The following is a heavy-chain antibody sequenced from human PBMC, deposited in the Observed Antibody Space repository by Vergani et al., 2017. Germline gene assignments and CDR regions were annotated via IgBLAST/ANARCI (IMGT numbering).Heavy chain of an antibody. D-gene: IGHD2/OR15-2a*01. CDR3: AREERSNTSPFVGD. CDR1: GFTFSNSA. V-gene: IGHV3-23*04. Sequence: EVQLAESGGGLVKRGGSLRLSCAASGFTFSNSAMSWVRQTSGKGLEWVSAISGHGDRTYYADSVKGRFTISRDNSKNTVYLQMNSLKAEDRATYYCAREERSNTSPFVGDWGQGTLVTV. CDR2: ISGHGDRT. J-gene: IGHJ4*02.